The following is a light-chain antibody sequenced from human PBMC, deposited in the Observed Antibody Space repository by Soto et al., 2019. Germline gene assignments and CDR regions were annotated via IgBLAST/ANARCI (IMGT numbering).Light chain of an antibody. J-gene: IGKJ4*01. Sequence: EIVMKQSPATLSVTPGERATLSCRASQSVSSNLAWYQQKPGQAPRLLIYGASSRATGIPDRFSGSGSGTDFTLTISRLEPEDFAVFYCQQYGSSPRTFGGGTKVDIK. CDR1: QSVSSN. V-gene: IGKV3-20*01. CDR3: QQYGSSPRT. CDR2: GAS.